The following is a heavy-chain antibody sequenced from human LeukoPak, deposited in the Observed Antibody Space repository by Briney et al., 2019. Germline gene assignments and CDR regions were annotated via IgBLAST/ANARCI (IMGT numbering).Heavy chain of an antibody. D-gene: IGHD3-22*01. Sequence: SETLSLTCAVYGGSFSGYYWSWIRQPPGKGLEWIGEINHSGSTNYNPSLKSRVTISVDTSKNQFSLKLSSVTAADTAVYYCAKDRPNYYGTNGHYYRRDGDCWGQGTLVTVSS. CDR1: GGSFSGYY. CDR3: AKDRPNYYGTNGHYYRRDGDC. V-gene: IGHV4-34*01. CDR2: INHSGST. J-gene: IGHJ4*02.